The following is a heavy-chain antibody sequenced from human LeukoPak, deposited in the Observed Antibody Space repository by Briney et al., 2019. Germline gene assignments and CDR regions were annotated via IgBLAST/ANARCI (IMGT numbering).Heavy chain of an antibody. CDR3: ARVFSSGWYSWGSFDY. V-gene: IGHV1-69*13. Sequence: SVKVSCKASGGTFSSYAISWVRQAPGQGLEWMGGIIPILGTANYAQKFQGRVTITADESTSTAYMELSSLRSEDTAVYYCARVFSSGWYSWGSFDYWGQGTLVTVSS. CDR2: IIPILGTA. CDR1: GGTFSSYA. J-gene: IGHJ4*02. D-gene: IGHD6-19*01.